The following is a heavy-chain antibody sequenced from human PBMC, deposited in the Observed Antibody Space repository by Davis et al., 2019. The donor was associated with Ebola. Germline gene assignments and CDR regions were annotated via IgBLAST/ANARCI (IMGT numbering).Heavy chain of an antibody. CDR1: GYTFTIYD. CDR2: MSPNSGNT. J-gene: IGHJ5*02. V-gene: IGHV1-8*01. CDR3: ARGITMVRGRDWFDP. D-gene: IGHD3-10*01. Sequence: ASVKVSCKASGYTFTIYDINWVRQATGQGLEWMGRMSPNSGNTRYVQKLQGRVTMTTDTSTSTAYMELRSLRSDDTAVYYCARGITMVRGRDWFDPWGQGTLVTVSS.